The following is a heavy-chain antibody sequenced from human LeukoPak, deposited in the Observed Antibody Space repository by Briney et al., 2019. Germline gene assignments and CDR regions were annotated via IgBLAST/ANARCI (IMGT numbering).Heavy chain of an antibody. CDR3: ARDPPGVPFDY. D-gene: IGHD7-27*01. CDR2: INPNSGGT. CDR1: GYTLTDYY. Sequence: ASVKVSCKASGYTLTDYYIHWVRQAPGQGLDYMGWINPNSGGTKLAQKFQGRVTLTRDTSISTVYMALTSLTSDDTAVYFCARDPPGVPFDYWGQGTLVTVSS. V-gene: IGHV1-2*02. J-gene: IGHJ4*02.